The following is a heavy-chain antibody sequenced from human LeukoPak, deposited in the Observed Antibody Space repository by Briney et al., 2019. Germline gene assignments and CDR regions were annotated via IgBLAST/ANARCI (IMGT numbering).Heavy chain of an antibody. J-gene: IGHJ4*02. V-gene: IGHV3-23*01. D-gene: IGHD7-27*01. CDR1: GFTFSSYA. Sequence: PGGSLRLACAASGFTFSSYAMSWVRQAPGKGLEWVSAISGSGGSTYYADSVKGRFTISRDNSKNTLYLQMNSLRAEDTAVYYCAKYPSWGYYFDYWGQGTLVTVSS. CDR2: ISGSGGST. CDR3: AKYPSWGYYFDY.